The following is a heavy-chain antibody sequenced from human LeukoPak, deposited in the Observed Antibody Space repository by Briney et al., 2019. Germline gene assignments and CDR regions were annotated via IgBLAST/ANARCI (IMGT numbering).Heavy chain of an antibody. CDR1: GYTFTGYY. Sequence: ASVKVSCKASGYTFTGYYMHWVRQAPGQGLEWMGWINPNSGGTNYAQKLQGRVTMTRDTSISTAYMELSRLRSDDTAVYYCARVGSDYDILTVDYYGMDVWGQGTTVTVSS. D-gene: IGHD3-9*01. CDR2: INPNSGGT. V-gene: IGHV1-2*02. J-gene: IGHJ6*02. CDR3: ARVGSDYDILTVDYYGMDV.